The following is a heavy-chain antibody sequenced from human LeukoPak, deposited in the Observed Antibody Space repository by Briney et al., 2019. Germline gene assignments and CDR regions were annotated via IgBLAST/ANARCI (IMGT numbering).Heavy chain of an antibody. Sequence: PGGSLRLTCAASGFTFSSYAMSWVRQAPGKGLEWVSAISGSGGSTYYADSVKGRFTISRDNSKNTLYLQMNSLRAEDTAVYYCAKFRYDSSGYFDYWGQGTLVTVSS. V-gene: IGHV3-23*01. J-gene: IGHJ4*02. CDR2: ISGSGGST. D-gene: IGHD3-22*01. CDR1: GFTFSSYA. CDR3: AKFRYDSSGYFDY.